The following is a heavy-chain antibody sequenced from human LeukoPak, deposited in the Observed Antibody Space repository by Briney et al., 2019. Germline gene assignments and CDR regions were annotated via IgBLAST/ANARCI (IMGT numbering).Heavy chain of an antibody. Sequence: GASVKVSFTVSGSSLTELSLYWMRPAPGKGLEWMGGFDVIDGETFYAQKFKGRVTMTEDSSADTAYMELRSLTSDDTALYYCAAGRPYSLLDYWGQGTLVTVSS. J-gene: IGHJ4*02. CDR1: GSSLTELS. CDR3: AAGRPYSLLDY. D-gene: IGHD5-18*01. CDR2: FDVIDGET. V-gene: IGHV1-24*01.